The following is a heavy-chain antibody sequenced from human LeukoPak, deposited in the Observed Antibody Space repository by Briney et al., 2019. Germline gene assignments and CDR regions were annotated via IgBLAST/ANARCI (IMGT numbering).Heavy chain of an antibody. CDR3: ARDRSDILTGYNDAFDI. Sequence: GGSLRLSSAASGFTFSSYWMSWVRQAPGKRLEWVATIKLDGSEKYYVDSVKGRFTISRDNAKNSLYLQMNSLRAEDTAVYHCARDRSDILTGYNDAFDIWGQGTMVTVSS. V-gene: IGHV3-7*01. CDR2: IKLDGSEK. CDR1: GFTFSSYW. D-gene: IGHD3-9*01. J-gene: IGHJ3*02.